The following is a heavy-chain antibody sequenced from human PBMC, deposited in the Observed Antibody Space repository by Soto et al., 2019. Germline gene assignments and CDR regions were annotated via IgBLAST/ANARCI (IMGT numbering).Heavy chain of an antibody. CDR1: GFTFDNYA. J-gene: IGHJ4*02. Sequence: EVQLVESGGGLVQPGRSLRLSCAASGFTFDNYAMHWVRQAPGKGPEWVSGIHWNGGHTGYAASVEGRFTISRDNAKNSLVLQMNSLRPEDTAFYYCAKAPETTGWDRFDSWGQGTLVSVSS. V-gene: IGHV3-9*01. D-gene: IGHD6-19*01. CDR2: IHWNGGHT. CDR3: AKAPETTGWDRFDS.